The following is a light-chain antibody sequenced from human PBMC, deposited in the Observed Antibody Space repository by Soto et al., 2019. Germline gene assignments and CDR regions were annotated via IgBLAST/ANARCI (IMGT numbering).Light chain of an antibody. Sequence: QSVLTQPPSASGTPGQTVTVSCSGSSSNIGSYTVNWYQQLPGTAPKLVIYSNHQRPSRVPDRFSGSKSGTSASLAISGLQSEDEADYYCAAWDDSLNGSVFGSGTKLTVL. CDR3: AAWDDSLNGSV. V-gene: IGLV1-44*01. CDR1: SSNIGSYT. J-gene: IGLJ1*01. CDR2: SNH.